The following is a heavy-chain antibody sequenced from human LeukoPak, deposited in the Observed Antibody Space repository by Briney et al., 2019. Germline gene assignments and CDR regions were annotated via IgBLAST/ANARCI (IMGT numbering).Heavy chain of an antibody. V-gene: IGHV1-69*04. D-gene: IGHD3-10*01. J-gene: IGHJ4*02. CDR2: IIPILGIA. Sequence: SVKVSCKASGGTFSSYAIIWVRQAPGQGLEWMGRIIPILGIANYAQKFQGRVTITADKSTSTAYMELSSLRSEDTAVYYCARDPKITMVRGAPNLDYWGQGTLVTVSS. CDR3: ARDPKITMVRGAPNLDY. CDR1: GGTFSSYA.